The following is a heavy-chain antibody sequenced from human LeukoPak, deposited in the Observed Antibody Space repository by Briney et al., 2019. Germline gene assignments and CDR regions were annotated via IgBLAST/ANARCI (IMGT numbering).Heavy chain of an antibody. Sequence: GGSLRLSCAASGFTFSSYAMSWVRQAPGKGLELVSAISGSGGSAYYADSVKGRFTISRDNSKNTLYLQMNSLRAEDTAVYYCAKDRVLRAYCSGGSCPFDYWGQGTLVTVSS. D-gene: IGHD2-15*01. CDR2: ISGSGGSA. J-gene: IGHJ4*02. V-gene: IGHV3-23*01. CDR1: GFTFSSYA. CDR3: AKDRVLRAYCSGGSCPFDY.